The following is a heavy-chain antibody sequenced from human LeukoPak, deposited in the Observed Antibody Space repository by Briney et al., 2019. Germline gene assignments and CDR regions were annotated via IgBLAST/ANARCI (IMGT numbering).Heavy chain of an antibody. J-gene: IGHJ3*02. CDR2: IYYSGST. Sequence: SETLSLTCTVSGGSISSYYWSWIRQPPGKGLEWIGYIYYSGSTNYNPSLKSRVTISVDTSKNQFSLKLSSVTAADTAVYYCARALVDTIFGVVILAFDIWGQGTMVTVSS. CDR3: ARALVDTIFGVVILAFDI. CDR1: GGSISSYY. D-gene: IGHD3-3*01. V-gene: IGHV4-59*01.